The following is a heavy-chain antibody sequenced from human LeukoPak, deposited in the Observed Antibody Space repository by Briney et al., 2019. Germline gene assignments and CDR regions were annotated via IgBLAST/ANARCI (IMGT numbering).Heavy chain of an antibody. CDR1: GFTFRSYW. J-gene: IGHJ4*02. Sequence: GGSLRLSCAASGFTFRSYWMHWVRQAPGKGLVWVSRINSDGTTTSYADSVKGRFTISRDNVKNTLYLQMNSLRAEDTAVYYCAREERRYYGSGSYYKEYYYFDYWGQGTLVTVSS. V-gene: IGHV3-74*01. CDR3: AREERRYYGSGSYYKEYYYFDY. CDR2: INSDGTTT. D-gene: IGHD3-10*01.